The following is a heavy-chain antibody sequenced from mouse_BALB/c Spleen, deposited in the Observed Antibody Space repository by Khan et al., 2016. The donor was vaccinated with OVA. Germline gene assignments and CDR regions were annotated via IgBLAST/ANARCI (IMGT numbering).Heavy chain of an antibody. V-gene: IGHV1S137*01. CDR2: ISTYSGNT. CDR1: GYTFTDYA. D-gene: IGHD2-3*01. J-gene: IGHJ2*01. CDR3: ARPAYDGYYDY. Sequence: QVQLQQSGPELVRPGVSVKISCKGSGYTFTDYAMYWVKQSHAKSLEWIGLISTYSGNTHYNQKFKGKATMTVAKSSSTAYMELARLTSEDSAIYYCARPAYDGYYDYWGQGTTHTVSS.